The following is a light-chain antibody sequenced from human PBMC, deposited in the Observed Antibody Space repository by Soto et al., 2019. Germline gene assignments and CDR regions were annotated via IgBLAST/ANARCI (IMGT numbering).Light chain of an antibody. CDR1: QSISSY. V-gene: IGKV1-17*01. CDR2: ATS. CDR3: LQHNTYPRT. Sequence: DIQMTQSPSSLSASVGGRVTITCRASQSISSYLNWYQQKPGKAPKRLIYATSSLQSGVPSRFSGSGSGTEFTLTINSLQPEDFATYYCLQHNTYPRTFGQGTKVDIK. J-gene: IGKJ1*01.